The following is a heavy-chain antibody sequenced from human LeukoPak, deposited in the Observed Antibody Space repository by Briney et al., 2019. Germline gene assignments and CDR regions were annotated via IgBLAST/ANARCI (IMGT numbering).Heavy chain of an antibody. Sequence: ASVKVSCKASGYTFTGNFMHWVRQAPGQGLEWMGWINPNSGGTNYAQKFQGRVTMTRDTSISTAYMELSRLRSDDSAVYYCARGWRFGEFSFDYWGQGTLVTVSS. CDR3: ARGWRFGEFSFDY. CDR1: GYTFTGNF. CDR2: INPNSGGT. V-gene: IGHV1-2*02. D-gene: IGHD3-10*01. J-gene: IGHJ4*02.